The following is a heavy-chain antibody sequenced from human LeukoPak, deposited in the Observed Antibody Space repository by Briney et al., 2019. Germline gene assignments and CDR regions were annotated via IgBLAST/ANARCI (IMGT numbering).Heavy chain of an antibody. Sequence: SETLSLTCAVYGGSFSGYYWSWIRQPPGKGLEWIGEINHSGSTNYNPSLKSRVTISVDMSKNQFSLKLSSVTAADTAVYYCARGDNDFDYWGQGTLVTVSS. V-gene: IGHV4-34*01. CDR1: GGSFSGYY. D-gene: IGHD1-1*01. J-gene: IGHJ4*02. CDR2: INHSGST. CDR3: ARGDNDFDY.